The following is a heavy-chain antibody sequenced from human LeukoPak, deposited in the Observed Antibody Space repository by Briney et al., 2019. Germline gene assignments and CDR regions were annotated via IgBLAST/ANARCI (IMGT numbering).Heavy chain of an antibody. Sequence: ASVKVSCKASGCTFTSYGISWVRQAPGQGLEWMGWISAYNGNTNYAQKLQGRVTMTTDTSTSTAYMELRSLRSDDTAVYYCARDDFWSGYYTGKVDYWGQGTLVTVSS. D-gene: IGHD3-3*01. CDR2: ISAYNGNT. J-gene: IGHJ4*02. CDR3: ARDDFWSGYYTGKVDY. V-gene: IGHV1-18*01. CDR1: GCTFTSYG.